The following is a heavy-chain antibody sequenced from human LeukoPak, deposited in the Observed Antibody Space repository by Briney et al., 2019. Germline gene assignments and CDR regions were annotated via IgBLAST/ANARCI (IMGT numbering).Heavy chain of an antibody. CDR3: AKGTESGWYAYFDY. J-gene: IGHJ4*02. V-gene: IGHV3-33*06. CDR1: GFTFSHYG. D-gene: IGHD6-19*01. Sequence: GGSLRLSCAASGFTFSHYGMHWVRQAPGRGLEWVAVIWYDGGNKYFADSVKGRFTISRDNSKNTVYLQMNSLRVEDTAVYYCAKGTESGWYAYFDYWGQGTLVTVSS. CDR2: IWYDGGNK.